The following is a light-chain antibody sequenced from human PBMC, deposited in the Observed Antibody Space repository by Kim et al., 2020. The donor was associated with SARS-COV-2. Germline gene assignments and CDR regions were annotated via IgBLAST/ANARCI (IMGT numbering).Light chain of an antibody. J-gene: IGKJ2*01. V-gene: IGKV3-11*01. Sequence: LSWTPGESPSLSCRASQTVSSYLAWYQQKPGQAPRLLIYDASVRATGIPARFSGSGSGTDFTLTISRLEPEDSAVYYCQHRTNWLFGQGTKLEI. CDR2: DAS. CDR3: QHRTNWL. CDR1: QTVSSY.